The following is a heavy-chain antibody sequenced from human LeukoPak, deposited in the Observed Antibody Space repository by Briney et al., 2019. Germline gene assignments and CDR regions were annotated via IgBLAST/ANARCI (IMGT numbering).Heavy chain of an antibody. D-gene: IGHD5-12*01. CDR2: ISGSGGST. CDR3: AKVRGYSGYETIDY. Sequence: PGGSLRLSCAASGFTFSSYAMSWVRQAPGKGLEWVSAISGSGGSTYYADSVKGRFTISRDNSKNTLYLQMNSLRAEGTAVYYCAKVRGYSGYETIDYWGQGTLVTVSS. V-gene: IGHV3-23*01. CDR1: GFTFSSYA. J-gene: IGHJ4*02.